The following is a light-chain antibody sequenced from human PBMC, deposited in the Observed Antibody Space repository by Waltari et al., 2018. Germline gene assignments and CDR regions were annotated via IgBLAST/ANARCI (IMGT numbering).Light chain of an antibody. CDR2: GAS. CDR1: QSVSSSY. J-gene: IGKJ2*01. CDR3: QQYGSSPYT. Sequence: EIVLTQSPVTLSLSPGNRATLPCRASQSVSSSYLAWYQQKPGQAPRLLIYGASSRATGIPDRFSGSGSGTDFTLTISRLEPEDFAVYYCQQYGSSPYTFGQGTKLEIK. V-gene: IGKV3-20*01.